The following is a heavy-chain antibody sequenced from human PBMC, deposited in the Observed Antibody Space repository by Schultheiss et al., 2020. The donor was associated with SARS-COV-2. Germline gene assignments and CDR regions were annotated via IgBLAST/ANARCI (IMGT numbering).Heavy chain of an antibody. J-gene: IGHJ6*02. CDR3: AHWPYYYGMDV. V-gene: IGHV2-5*02. CDR1: GFSLTTSGVC. CDR2: IDWDDDK. Sequence: SGPTLVKPTQTLTLTCTFSGFSLTTSGVCVSWIRQPPGKALEWLARIDWDDDKRYSPSLKSRLTITNDTSKNQVVLTMTNMDPVDTATYYCAHWPYYYGMDVWGQGTTVTVSS.